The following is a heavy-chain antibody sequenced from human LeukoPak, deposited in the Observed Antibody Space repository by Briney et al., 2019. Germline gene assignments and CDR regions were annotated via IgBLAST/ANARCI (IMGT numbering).Heavy chain of an antibody. J-gene: IGHJ6*03. CDR1: GGSISSGSYY. D-gene: IGHD2-2*01. CDR3: ASSTKSPIIVVVPAATDYYYYMDV. Sequence: SETLSLTCTVSGGSISSGSYYWSWIRQPAGKGLVWIGRIYTSGSTNYNPSLKSRVTISVDTSKNQFSLKLSSVTAADTAVYYCASSTKSPIIVVVPAATDYYYYMDVWGKGTTVTVSS. CDR2: IYTSGST. V-gene: IGHV4-61*02.